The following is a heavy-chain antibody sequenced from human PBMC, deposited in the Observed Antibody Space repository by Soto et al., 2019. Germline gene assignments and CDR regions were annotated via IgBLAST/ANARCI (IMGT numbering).Heavy chain of an antibody. CDR2: INPDGGST. D-gene: IGHD3-3*01. CDR3: AIGNVDTAVFWSGHADH. CDR1: GYVFTHYY. V-gene: IGHV1-46*03. J-gene: IGHJ5*02. Sequence: QVQLVQSGAELVKPGASVTVSCKISGYVFTHYYLHWVRQAPGQGLKWMGIINPDGGSTAYARKFQGRCTMTTETAANARHLELRSLRCDDKAVYYCAIGNVDTAVFWSGHADHWGQGTLVTVSS.